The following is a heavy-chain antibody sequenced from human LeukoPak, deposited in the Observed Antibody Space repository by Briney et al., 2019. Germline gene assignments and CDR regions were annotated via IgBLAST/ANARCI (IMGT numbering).Heavy chain of an antibody. D-gene: IGHD2-2*01. CDR3: ARTTEGYCSSASCFGFSYSYYMDV. Sequence: SETLSLTCSVSGGSISSYYWSWIRQPPGKGLEWIGYIYYSGSTNYNPSLKSRVTISVDTSKNQFSLKLSSVIAADTAVYYCARTTEGYCSSASCFGFSYSYYMDVWGKGTTVTISS. CDR2: IYYSGST. J-gene: IGHJ6*03. CDR1: GGSISSYY. V-gene: IGHV4-59*01.